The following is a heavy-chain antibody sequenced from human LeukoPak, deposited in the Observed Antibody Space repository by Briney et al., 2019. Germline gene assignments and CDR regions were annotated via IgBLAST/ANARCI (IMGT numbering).Heavy chain of an antibody. D-gene: IGHD3-9*01. V-gene: IGHV1-18*01. CDR2: ISAYNGNT. Sequence: APGKVSCKASGYTFTSYGISWVRQAPGQGLGWMGLISAYNGNTNYAQKLQGRVTMTTDKSTSTAYMELRSLRSDDTAVYYCARVAGRRLLRYFDWLSNFDYWGQGTLVTVSS. CDR1: GYTFTSYG. CDR3: ARVAGRRLLRYFDWLSNFDY. J-gene: IGHJ4*02.